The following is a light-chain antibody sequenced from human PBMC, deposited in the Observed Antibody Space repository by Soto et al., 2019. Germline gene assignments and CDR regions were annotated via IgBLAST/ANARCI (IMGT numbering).Light chain of an antibody. CDR2: LGS. CDR1: QSLLHSNGYNY. CDR3: MQALQFRT. J-gene: IGKJ1*01. V-gene: IGKV2-28*01. Sequence: DIVMTQSPLSLPVTPGEPASISCRSSQSLLHSNGYNYLDWYLQKPGQSPQLLIYLGSYRASGVPDRFTGSGSGTDFTLKISRVEAEDVGVYYCMQALQFRTFGQGTKVDIK.